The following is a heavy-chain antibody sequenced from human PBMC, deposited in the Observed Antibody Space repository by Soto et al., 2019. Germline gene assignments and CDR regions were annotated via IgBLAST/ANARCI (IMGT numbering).Heavy chain of an antibody. Sequence: GGSLRLSCAASGFTFSSYWMHWVRQAPGKGLVWVSRINSDGRSTSYAESVKGRFTISRDNAKNTLYLQMNSLRAEDTAVYYCARWPPSTIFGVVNYYMDVWGKGTTVTVSS. CDR2: INSDGRST. V-gene: IGHV3-74*01. CDR3: ARWPPSTIFGVVNYYMDV. J-gene: IGHJ6*03. CDR1: GFTFSSYW. D-gene: IGHD3-3*01.